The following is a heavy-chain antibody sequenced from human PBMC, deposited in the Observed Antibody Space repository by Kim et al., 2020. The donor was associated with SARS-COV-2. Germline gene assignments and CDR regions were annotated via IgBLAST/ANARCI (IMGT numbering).Heavy chain of an antibody. J-gene: IGHJ2*01. CDR2: K. V-gene: IGHV3-30*07. CDR3: AKTARYDWRFDL. Sequence: KCSTDPGKGRLTISRDTSKNTLYLPMNSLRAEYTAVYYCAKTARYDWRFDLWGRGTLLTVSS. D-gene: IGHD3-16*01.